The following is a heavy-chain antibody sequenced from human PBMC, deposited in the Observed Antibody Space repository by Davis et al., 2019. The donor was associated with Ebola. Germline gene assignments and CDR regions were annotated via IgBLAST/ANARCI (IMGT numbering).Heavy chain of an antibody. Sequence: SETLSLTCTVSGGSISSSSYYWGWIRQPPGKGLEWIGSMYYRGSTYYNPSLKSRVTISVDTSKNQFSLKLSSVTAADTAVYYCARESYYYDSSGYSRGGFDYWGQGTLVTVSS. CDR3: ARESYYYDSSGYSRGGFDY. CDR1: GGSISSSSYY. J-gene: IGHJ4*02. CDR2: MYYRGST. V-gene: IGHV4-39*07. D-gene: IGHD3-22*01.